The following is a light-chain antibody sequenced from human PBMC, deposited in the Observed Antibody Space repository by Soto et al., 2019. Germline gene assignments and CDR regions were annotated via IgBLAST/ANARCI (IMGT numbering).Light chain of an antibody. CDR2: KAS. V-gene: IGKV1-5*03. Sequence: DIQMTQSPSTLSASVGDRVTITCRASQSVSNSLAWYQQKPGKATQLLLYKASSLESGVPSRFSGHRSGTAFTLTFVSLQPDEFATDYWQQYNSYSWTFGQGTKVLIK. CDR1: QSVSNS. J-gene: IGKJ1*01. CDR3: QQYNSYSWT.